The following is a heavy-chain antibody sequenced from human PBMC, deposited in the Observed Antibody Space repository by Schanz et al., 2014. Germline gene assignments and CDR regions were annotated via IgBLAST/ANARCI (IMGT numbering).Heavy chain of an antibody. J-gene: IGHJ4*02. CDR1: GFTFSSYA. V-gene: IGHV3-23*04. CDR2: ISGGGGTT. Sequence: EVQLVESGGGLVQPGGSLRLSCAASGFTFSSYAMSWVRQAPGKGLGWVSAISGGGGTTYYADSVKGRFTISRDNSKNTLYLQINSLRAEDTAVYYCARGGPAYYFDDWGQGTLVTVSS. CDR3: ARGGPAYYFDD.